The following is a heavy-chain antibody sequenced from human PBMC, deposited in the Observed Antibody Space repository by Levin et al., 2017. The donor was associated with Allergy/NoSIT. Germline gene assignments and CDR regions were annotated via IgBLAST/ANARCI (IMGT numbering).Heavy chain of an antibody. CDR1: GYTLTELS. CDR3: ATVARPWELPSFDY. J-gene: IGHJ4*02. CDR2: FDPEDGET. D-gene: IGHD1-26*01. Sequence: GESLKISCKVSGYTLTELSMHWVRQAPGKGLEWMGGFDPEDGETIYAQKFQGRVTMTEDTSTDTAYMELSSLRSEDTAVYYRATVARPWELPSFDYWGQGTLVTVSS. V-gene: IGHV1-24*01.